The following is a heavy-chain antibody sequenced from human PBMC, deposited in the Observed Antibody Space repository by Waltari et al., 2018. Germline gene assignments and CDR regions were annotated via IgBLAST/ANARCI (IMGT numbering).Heavy chain of an antibody. D-gene: IGHD4-17*01. Sequence: QVQLVQSGAEVKKPGASVKVSCKASGYTFTSYDINWVRQATGQGLEWMGWMNPNSSNTGYAQKIQCRVTITTNASISTAYMELCSLRSEDTDVYCCARVGSYGDYQDYWVQGTLVTVSS. V-gene: IGHV1-8*03. CDR2: MNPNSSNT. J-gene: IGHJ4*02. CDR3: ARVGSYGDYQDY. CDR1: GYTFTSYD.